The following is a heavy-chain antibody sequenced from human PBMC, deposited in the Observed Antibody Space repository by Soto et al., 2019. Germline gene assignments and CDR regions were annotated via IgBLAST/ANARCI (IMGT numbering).Heavy chain of an antibody. CDR3: ARGGITMVRGVISIWFDP. V-gene: IGHV4-59*01. CDR1: GGSISSYY. Sequence: QAQLQESGPGLVKPSETLSLTCTVSGGSISSYYWSWIRQPPGKGLEWIGYIYYSGSTNYNPSIKSRVTISVDTSKNQFSLKLSSVTAADTAVYYCARGGITMVRGVISIWFDPWGQGTLVTFSS. CDR2: IYYSGST. D-gene: IGHD3-10*01. J-gene: IGHJ5*02.